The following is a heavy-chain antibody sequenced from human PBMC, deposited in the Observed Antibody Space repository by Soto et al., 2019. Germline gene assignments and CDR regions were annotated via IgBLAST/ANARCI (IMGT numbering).Heavy chain of an antibody. J-gene: IGHJ6*02. D-gene: IGHD4-17*01. V-gene: IGHV3-23*01. CDR1: GFTFSTVA. CDR2: ISGSGGST. CDR3: AKAGDYGDYYYYGMDV. Sequence: PGGSLRLSCAASGFTFSTVAMSWVRRAPGKGLEWVSAISGSGGSTYYADSVKGRFTISRDNSKNTLYLQMNSLRAEDTAVYYCAKAGDYGDYYYYGMDVWGQGTTVT.